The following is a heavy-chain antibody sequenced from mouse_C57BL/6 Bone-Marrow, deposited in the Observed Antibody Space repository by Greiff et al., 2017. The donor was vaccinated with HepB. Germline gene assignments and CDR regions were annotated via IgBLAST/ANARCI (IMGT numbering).Heavy chain of an antibody. V-gene: IGHV5-17*01. CDR1: GFTFSDYG. CDR3: SRSRYSLLAWFAY. D-gene: IGHD2-12*01. Sequence: EVKLMESGGGLVKPGGSLKLSCAASGFTFSDYGMHWVRQAPEKGLEWVAYISSGSSTIYYADTVKGRFTISRDNAKNTPFLQMTSLRSEDTAMYYCSRSRYSLLAWFAYWGQGTLVTVSA. J-gene: IGHJ3*01. CDR2: ISSGSSTI.